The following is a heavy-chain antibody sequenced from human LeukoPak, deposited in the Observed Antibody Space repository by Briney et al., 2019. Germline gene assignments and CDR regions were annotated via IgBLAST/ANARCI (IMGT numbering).Heavy chain of an antibody. J-gene: IGHJ4*02. D-gene: IGHD1-1*01. CDR3: ARGSRYGDC. V-gene: IGHV1-8*01. CDR1: GYTFTSYD. CDR2: MNPNSGNT. Sequence: ASVKVPCKASGYTFTSYDINWVRQATGQELEWIGWMNPNSGNTGYAQKFQGRVTMTRDTSISTAYMELSSLRSEDTAVYYCARGSRYGDCWGQGTLVTVSS.